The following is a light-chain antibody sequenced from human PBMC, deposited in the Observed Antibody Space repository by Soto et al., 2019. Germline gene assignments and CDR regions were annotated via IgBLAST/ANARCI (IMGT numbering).Light chain of an antibody. Sequence: QAVVTQPPSASGTPGQRGTISCSGTSSNIVKNWVYWYQHLPGTALKLRIYRNDQRPSGVPDRFSGSKSGTSASLAISGLRSEDETDYYCATWDDSLSGQVFGGGTKLTVL. CDR3: ATWDDSLSGQV. CDR2: RND. J-gene: IGLJ2*01. CDR1: SSNIVKNW. V-gene: IGLV1-47*01.